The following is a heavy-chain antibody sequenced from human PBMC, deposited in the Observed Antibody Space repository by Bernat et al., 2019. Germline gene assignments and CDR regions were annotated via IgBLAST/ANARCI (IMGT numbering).Heavy chain of an antibody. CDR2: ILRDGFTT. V-gene: IGHV3-74*01. D-gene: IGHD3-22*01. CDR1: GFTFSDYW. J-gene: IGHJ6*02. CDR3: AREWNYASSAYGLGDGMAV. Sequence: EAQLVESGGGLVQPGGSLRLSCEVSGFTFSDYWMHWVRQAPGKGLVWFPGILRDGFTTTYADSVKGRFHISRDNAKNTLYLQMYSLRDEDTAVYYCAREWNYASSAYGLGDGMAVWGQGPTVTVSS.